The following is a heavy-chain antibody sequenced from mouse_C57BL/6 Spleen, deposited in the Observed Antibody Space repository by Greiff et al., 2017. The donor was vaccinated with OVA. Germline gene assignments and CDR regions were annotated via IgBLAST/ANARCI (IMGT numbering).Heavy chain of an antibody. V-gene: IGHV1-82*01. J-gene: IGHJ2*01. CDR1: GYAFSSSW. D-gene: IGHD3-2*02. CDR2: IYPGDGDT. Sequence: QVQLQQSGPELVKPGASVKISCKASGYAFSSSWMNWVKQRPGKGLEWIGRIYPGDGDTNYNGKFKGKATLTADKSSSTAYMQLSSLTSEDSAVYFCARGTAQVYFDYWGQGTTLTVSS. CDR3: ARGTAQVYFDY.